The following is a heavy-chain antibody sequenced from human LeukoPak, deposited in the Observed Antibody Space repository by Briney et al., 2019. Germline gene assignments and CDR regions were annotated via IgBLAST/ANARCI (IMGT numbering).Heavy chain of an antibody. CDR1: GFTFSSDE. J-gene: IGHJ3*02. Sequence: PGGSLRISCAASGFTFSSDEMNWVRQAPGKGLEWVSYISSSGSTIYYADSVKGRFTISRDNAKNSLYLQMNSLRAEDTAVYYCAREDIVGFGAFDTWGQGTMVTVSS. V-gene: IGHV3-48*03. D-gene: IGHD2-15*01. CDR2: ISSSGSTI. CDR3: AREDIVGFGAFDT.